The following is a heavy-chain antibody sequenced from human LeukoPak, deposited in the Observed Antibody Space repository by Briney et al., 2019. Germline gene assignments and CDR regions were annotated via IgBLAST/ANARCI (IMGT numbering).Heavy chain of an antibody. CDR1: GFTFISYS. CDR2: ISSRSSYI. J-gene: IGHJ4*02. CDR3: ARGSTGGYSGYDATRNYFDY. Sequence: GRSPRLSCAASGFTFISYSMDSARQAPGKGLEWVSSISSRSSYIYYTDSVKGRFTISRDNAKNSLDLQMNSLRAEDTALYYCARGSTGGYSGYDATRNYFDYWGQGTLVTVSS. V-gene: IGHV3-21*01. D-gene: IGHD5-12*01.